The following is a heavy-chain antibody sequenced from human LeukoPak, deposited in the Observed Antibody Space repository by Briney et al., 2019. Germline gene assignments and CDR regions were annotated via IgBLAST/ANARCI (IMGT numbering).Heavy chain of an antibody. CDR1: GGTFSSYA. D-gene: IGHD6-13*01. CDR2: IIPIFGTA. Sequence: SVKVSCKASGGTFSSYAISWVRQAPGQGLEWMGGIIPIFGTANYAQKFQGRVTITADESTSTAYMELSSLRSEDTAVYYCARDREGAAAYDAFDIWGQGTMVTVSS. CDR3: ARDREGAAAYDAFDI. J-gene: IGHJ3*02. V-gene: IGHV1-69*13.